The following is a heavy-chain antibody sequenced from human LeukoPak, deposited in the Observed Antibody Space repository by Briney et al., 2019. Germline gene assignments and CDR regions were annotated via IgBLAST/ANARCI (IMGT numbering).Heavy chain of an antibody. CDR3: AKVFSGYEPWGY. D-gene: IGHD5-12*01. Sequence: GGSLRLSCAASGFTFSSYSMNWVRQAPGKGLEWVSAISGSGGSTYYADSVKGRFTISRDNSKNTLYLQMNSLRAEDTAVYYCAKVFSGYEPWGYWGQGTLVTVSS. CDR2: ISGSGGST. V-gene: IGHV3-23*01. CDR1: GFTFSSYS. J-gene: IGHJ4*02.